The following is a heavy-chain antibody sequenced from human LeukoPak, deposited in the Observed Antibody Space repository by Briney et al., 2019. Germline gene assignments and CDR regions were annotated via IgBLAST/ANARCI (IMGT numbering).Heavy chain of an antibody. D-gene: IGHD3-3*01. J-gene: IGHJ3*02. CDR2: VYHSGST. Sequence: SETLSLTCTVSGYSISSDYYWAWLRQPPGKELEWIGSVYHSGSTYYNPSLKSRVTISVDTSKNQFSLKLSSVTAADTAVYYCARVTYDFWSGYYTLKTIFDIWGQGTMVTVSS. V-gene: IGHV4-38-2*02. CDR1: GYSISSDYY. CDR3: ARVTYDFWSGYYTLKTIFDI.